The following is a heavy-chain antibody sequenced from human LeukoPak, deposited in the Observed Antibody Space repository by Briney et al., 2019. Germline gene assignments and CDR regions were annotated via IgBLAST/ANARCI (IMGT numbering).Heavy chain of an antibody. CDR2: VHYSGAT. CDR1: GGSITSDAYY. J-gene: IGHJ1*01. V-gene: IGHV4-39*07. D-gene: IGHD6-13*01. Sequence: PSETLSLTCTVSGGSITSDAYYWGWIRQPPGKGLEWIASVHYSGATYYNPSLKSRVTISVDTSKNQFSLKLSSVTAADTAVYYCARCYSSSSWYKKSQRKYFQHWGQGTLVTVSS. CDR3: ARCYSSSSWYKKSQRKYFQH.